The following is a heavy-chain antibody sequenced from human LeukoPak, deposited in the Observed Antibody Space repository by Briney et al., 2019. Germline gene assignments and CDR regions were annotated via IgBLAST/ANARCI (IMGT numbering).Heavy chain of an antibody. CDR1: GGSISSSSYY. Sequence: SETLSLTCTVSGGSISSSSYYWGWIRQPPGKGLEWIGRIYYSGSTYYNPSLKSRVTISVDTSKNQFSLKLSSVTAADTAVYYCAREVRTTTYYYYYYMDVWGKGTTVTVSS. J-gene: IGHJ6*03. CDR2: IYYSGST. CDR3: AREVRTTTYYYYYYMDV. D-gene: IGHD1-26*01. V-gene: IGHV4-39*07.